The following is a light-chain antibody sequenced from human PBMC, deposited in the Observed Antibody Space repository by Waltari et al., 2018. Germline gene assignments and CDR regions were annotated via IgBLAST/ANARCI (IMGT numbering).Light chain of an antibody. Sequence: QSALTQPRSVSGSPGQSVTISCTGTSSDVGGYNFVFWYQQHPGKVPKLVIYDVTKRPSGVPDRFSGSKSGNTASLTISGLQAEDEADYYCCSYAGYYTIWVFGGGTK. CDR3: CSYAGYYTIWV. CDR1: SSDVGGYNF. J-gene: IGLJ3*02. CDR2: DVT. V-gene: IGLV2-11*01.